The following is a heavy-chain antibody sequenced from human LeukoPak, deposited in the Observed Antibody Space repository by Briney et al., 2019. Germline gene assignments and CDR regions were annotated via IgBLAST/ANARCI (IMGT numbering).Heavy chain of an antibody. J-gene: IGHJ4*02. CDR3: AKSPRPLYYYDSSGYGYYFDY. CDR1: GFTFSSYA. CDR2: ISGSGGST. Sequence: GGSLTLSCAASGFTFSSYAMSWVRQAPGKGLEWVSAISGSGGSTYYADSVKGRFTISRDNSKNTLYLQMNSLRAEDTAVYYCAKSPRPLYYYDSSGYGYYFDYWGQGTLVTVSS. V-gene: IGHV3-23*01. D-gene: IGHD3-22*01.